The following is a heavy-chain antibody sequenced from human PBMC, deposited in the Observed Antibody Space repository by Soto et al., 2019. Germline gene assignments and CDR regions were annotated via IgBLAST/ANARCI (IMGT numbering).Heavy chain of an antibody. CDR1: GGSVTMSSFS. Sequence: LQLQESGSGLVQPSQTLSLTCALSGGSVTMSSFSWAWVRQPPGRGLQWIGYISHSGATSCDPTPKSRFTISRDRDKNQFPLKLTSVTAADTAVYYCARLDYYGSWLDPWGQGTLVTVSS. J-gene: IGHJ5*02. D-gene: IGHD1-26*01. CDR2: ISHSGAT. V-gene: IGHV4-30-2*01. CDR3: ARLDYYGSWLDP.